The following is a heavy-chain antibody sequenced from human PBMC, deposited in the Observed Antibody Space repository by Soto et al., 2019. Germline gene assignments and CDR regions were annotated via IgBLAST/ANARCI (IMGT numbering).Heavy chain of an antibody. CDR3: VSPEGYYDSSGYTLDY. CDR2: MFYSGNT. CDR1: GDSISSSSYY. D-gene: IGHD3-22*01. Sequence: SETLSLTCTVSGDSISSSSYYWGWIRQPPGKGLEWIGSMFYSGNTYYNPSLKSRVTLSIDTSKNQFSLKLNSVTAADTAVYYCVSPEGYYDSSGYTLDYWGQGTLVTVSS. V-gene: IGHV4-39*01. J-gene: IGHJ4*02.